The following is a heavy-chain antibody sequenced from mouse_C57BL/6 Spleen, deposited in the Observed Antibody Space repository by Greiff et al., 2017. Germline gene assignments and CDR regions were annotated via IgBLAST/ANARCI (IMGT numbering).Heavy chain of an antibody. V-gene: IGHV1-80*01. CDR1: GYAFSSYW. J-gene: IGHJ2*01. Sequence: VQLMESGAELVKPGASVKISCKASGYAFSSYWMNWVKQRTGKGLEWIGQIYPGDGDTNYNGKFKGKATLTADKSSSTAYMQLSSLTSEDSAVYFCARSPYYFDYWGQGTTLTVSS. CDR3: ARSPYYFDY. CDR2: IYPGDGDT.